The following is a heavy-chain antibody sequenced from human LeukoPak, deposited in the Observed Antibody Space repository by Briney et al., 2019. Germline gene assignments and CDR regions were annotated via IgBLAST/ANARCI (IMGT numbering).Heavy chain of an antibody. CDR1: GYTLTELS. J-gene: IGHJ4*02. CDR3: ATAYYYDSSGYYVFDY. Sequence: ASVKVSCKVSGYTLTELSMHWVRQAPGKGLEWMGGFDPEDGETIYAQKFQDRVTMTEDTSTDTAYMELSSLRSEDTAVYYCATAYYYDSSGYYVFDYWGQGTLVTVSS. CDR2: FDPEDGET. D-gene: IGHD3-22*01. V-gene: IGHV1-24*01.